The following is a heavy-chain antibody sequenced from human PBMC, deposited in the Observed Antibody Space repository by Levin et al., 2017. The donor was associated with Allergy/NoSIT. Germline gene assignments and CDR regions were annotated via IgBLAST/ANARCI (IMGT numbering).Heavy chain of an antibody. D-gene: IGHD3-16*01. CDR2: IYPGDSET. Sequence: GESLKISCQASGYNFVNYWVAWMRQVPGKGLEWMNIIYPGDSETKYNPSFQGHVTVSADKSLSTVYLHWNSLKASDTATYYCVGFFGAFDYWGQGTQVTVSS. J-gene: IGHJ4*02. CDR3: VGFFGAFDY. V-gene: IGHV5-51*01. CDR1: GYNFVNYW.